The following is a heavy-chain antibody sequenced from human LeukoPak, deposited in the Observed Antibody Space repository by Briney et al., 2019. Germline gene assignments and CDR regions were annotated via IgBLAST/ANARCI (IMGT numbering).Heavy chain of an antibody. J-gene: IGHJ5*02. CDR2: IYYSGST. CDR3: ARHLGASNWFDP. Sequence: SETLSLTCTVSGGSISSYYWSWIRQPPGKGLEWIGYIYYSGSTNYNPSLKSRVTISVDTSKNQFSLKLSSVTAADTAVYYCARHLGASNWFDPWGQGTLVTVSS. CDR1: GGSISSYY. V-gene: IGHV4-59*08. D-gene: IGHD3-16*01.